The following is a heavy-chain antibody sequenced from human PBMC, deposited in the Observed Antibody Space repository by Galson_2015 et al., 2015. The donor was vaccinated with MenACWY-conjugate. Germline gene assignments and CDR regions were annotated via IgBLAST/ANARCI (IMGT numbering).Heavy chain of an antibody. D-gene: IGHD5-24*01. CDR1: GYSFTSYW. Sequence: QSGAEVKKPGESLKISCKGSGYSFTSYWIGWVRQMPGKGLEWTGIIYPGDSDTRYSPSFQGQVTISADKSISTAYLQWSSLKASDTAMYYCARHEGRDGYNFKFDYWGQGTLVTVSS. CDR3: ARHEGRDGYNFKFDY. V-gene: IGHV5-51*01. J-gene: IGHJ4*02. CDR2: IYPGDSDT.